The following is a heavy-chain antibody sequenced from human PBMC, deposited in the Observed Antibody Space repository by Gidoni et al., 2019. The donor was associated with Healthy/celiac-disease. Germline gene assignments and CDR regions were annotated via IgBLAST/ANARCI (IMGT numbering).Heavy chain of an antibody. CDR2: INHSGST. CDR3: AIRLSYGSGSYSY. J-gene: IGHJ4*02. Sequence: QVQLQQWGAGLLKPSETLSLTCAVHGGSFSGYYWSWIRQPPGKGLEWIGEINHSGSTNYNPSLKSRVTISVDTSKNQFSLKLSSVTAADTAVYYCAIRLSYGSGSYSYWGQGTLVTVSS. CDR1: GGSFSGYY. D-gene: IGHD3-10*01. V-gene: IGHV4-34*01.